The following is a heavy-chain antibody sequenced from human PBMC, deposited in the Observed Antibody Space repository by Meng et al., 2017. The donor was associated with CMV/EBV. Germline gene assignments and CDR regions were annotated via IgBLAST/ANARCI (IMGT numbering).Heavy chain of an antibody. D-gene: IGHD6-6*01. V-gene: IGHV4-61*01. CDR2: IYYSGST. CDR1: GGSVSSGSYY. CDR3: ARVRGDSSSRHFDY. J-gene: IGHJ4*02. Sequence: VSGGSVSSGSYYWSWIRQPPGKGLEWIGDIYYSGSTNYNPSLKSRVTISVDTSKNQFSLKLSSVTAADTAVYYCARVRGDSSSRHFDYWGQGTLSPSPQ.